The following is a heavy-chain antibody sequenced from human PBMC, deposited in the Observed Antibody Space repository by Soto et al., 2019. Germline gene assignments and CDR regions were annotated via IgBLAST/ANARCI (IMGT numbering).Heavy chain of an antibody. CDR2: INPSGGST. Sequence: ASVKVSCKASGYTFTSYYMHWVRQAPGQGLEWMGIINPSGGSTSYAQKFQGRVPMTRDTSTSTVYMELSSLRSEDTAVYYCAREIIIASGSLRFLNYYYYSGMDVWGQGTTVTVSS. D-gene: IGHD3-3*01. J-gene: IGHJ6*02. CDR1: GYTFTSYY. CDR3: AREIIIASGSLRFLNYYYYSGMDV. V-gene: IGHV1-46*01.